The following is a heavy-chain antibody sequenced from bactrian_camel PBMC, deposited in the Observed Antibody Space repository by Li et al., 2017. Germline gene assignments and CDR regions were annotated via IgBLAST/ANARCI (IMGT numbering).Heavy chain of an antibody. CDR3: AGRSGASCYGFFLRAKEGSDVVG. V-gene: IGHV3S6*01. CDR2: LYTHDSRT. Sequence: HVQLVESGGGSVQAGGSLRLSCPVSRATFSRSCMGWFRQAPGKEREGVAHLYTHDSRTSYADSVKGRSTISQDKSKNTVYLQMDSLKPEDTAMYFCAGRSGASCYGFFLRAKEGSDVVGWGQGTQVTVS. D-gene: IGHD3*01. J-gene: IGHJ4*01. CDR1: RATFSRSC.